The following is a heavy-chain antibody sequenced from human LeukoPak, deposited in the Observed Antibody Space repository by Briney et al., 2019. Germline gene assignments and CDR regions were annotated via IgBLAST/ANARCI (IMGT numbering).Heavy chain of an antibody. D-gene: IGHD3-10*01. CDR2: IKQDGSEK. CDR3: ARAGALWLGEIYHY. CDR1: GFTFSSYW. Sequence: GGSLRLSCAASGFTFSSYWMSWIRQAPGKGLEWVANIKQDGSEKYYVDSVKGRFTISRDNAKNSLYLQMNSLRAEDTAVYYCARAGALWLGEIYHYWGQGTLVTVSS. J-gene: IGHJ4*02. V-gene: IGHV3-7*01.